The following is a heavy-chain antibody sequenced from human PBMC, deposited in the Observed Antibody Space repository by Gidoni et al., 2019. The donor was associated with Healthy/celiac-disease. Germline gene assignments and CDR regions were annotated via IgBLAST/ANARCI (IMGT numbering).Heavy chain of an antibody. Sequence: GRSLRLSCPASGFTFGDYAMSWVRQAPGKGLEWVGFIRSKAYGGTTEYAASVKGRFTISRDDSKSIAYLQMNSLKTEDTAVYYCTRALSRGYFDYWGQGTLVTVSS. CDR1: GFTFGDYA. D-gene: IGHD2-2*01. V-gene: IGHV3-49*04. CDR2: IRSKAYGGTT. J-gene: IGHJ4*02. CDR3: TRALSRGYFDY.